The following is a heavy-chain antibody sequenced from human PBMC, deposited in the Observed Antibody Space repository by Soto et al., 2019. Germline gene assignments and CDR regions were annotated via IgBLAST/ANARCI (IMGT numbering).Heavy chain of an antibody. CDR1: GFTFSSYA. D-gene: IGHD5-18*01. V-gene: IGHV3-23*01. J-gene: IGHJ4*02. Sequence: GSLRLSCAASGFTFSSYAMSWVRQAPGKGLEWVSAISGSGGSTYYADSVKGRFTISRDNSKNTLYLQMNSLRAEDTAVYYCAKDLYSYGLKLPDYWGQGTLVTVSS. CDR3: AKDLYSYGLKLPDY. CDR2: ISGSGGST.